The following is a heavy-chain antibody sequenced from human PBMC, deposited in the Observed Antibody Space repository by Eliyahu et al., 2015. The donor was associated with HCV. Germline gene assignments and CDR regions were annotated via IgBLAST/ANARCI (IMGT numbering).Heavy chain of an antibody. CDR1: GFTFSSYS. Sequence: EVQLVESGGGLVQPGGSLRLSCAASGFTFSSYSMNWVRQAPGKGLGWVSYISSSSSTIYYADSVKGRFTISRDNAKNSLYLQMNSLRAEDTAVYYCARGSTMIVVVSGGMDVWGQGTTVTVSS. CDR2: ISSSSSTI. J-gene: IGHJ6*02. D-gene: IGHD3-22*01. V-gene: IGHV3-48*01. CDR3: ARGSTMIVVVSGGMDV.